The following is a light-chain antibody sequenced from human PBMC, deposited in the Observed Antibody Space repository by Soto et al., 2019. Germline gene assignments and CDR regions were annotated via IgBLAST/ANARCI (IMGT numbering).Light chain of an antibody. CDR3: QSYDSSLSGYV. V-gene: IGLV1-40*01. Sequence: QSVLTQPPSVYGAPGQRVTISCTGSTSNIGAHYDVHWYQQLPGTAPKLLIYDNTNRPSGVPDRFSGSKSGTSAFLAITGLQAEDEADYYCQSYDSSLSGYVFGTGTKLTVL. CDR2: DNT. J-gene: IGLJ1*01. CDR1: TSNIGAHYD.